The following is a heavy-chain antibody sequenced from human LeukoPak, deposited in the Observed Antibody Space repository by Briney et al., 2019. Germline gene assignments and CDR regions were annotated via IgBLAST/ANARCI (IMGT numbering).Heavy chain of an antibody. CDR1: GGSIRSYY. D-gene: IGHD2-21*02. Sequence: SETLSLTCTVSGGSIRSYYWSWIRQPPGKGLEWLGYIYYSGSTNYNPSLKSRVTISVDTSKNQFSLKLSSVTAADTAVYYCARHIVVVTATHDAFDIWGQETMVTVSS. CDR2: IYYSGST. CDR3: ARHIVVVTATHDAFDI. V-gene: IGHV4-59*08. J-gene: IGHJ3*02.